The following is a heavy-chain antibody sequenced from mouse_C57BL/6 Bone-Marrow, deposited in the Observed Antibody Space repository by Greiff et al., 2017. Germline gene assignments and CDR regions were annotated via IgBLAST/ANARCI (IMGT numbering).Heavy chain of an antibody. CDR1: GYTFTDYN. CDR2: INPNNGGT. V-gene: IGHV1-18*01. D-gene: IGHD3-3*01. Sequence: EVKLEESGPELVKPGASVKIPCKASGYTFTDYNMDWVKQSHGKSLEWIGAINPNNGGTIYNQKFKGKATLTVDKSSSTAYMELRSLTSEDTAVYYCARWGAAWFAYWGQGTLVTVSA. CDR3: ARWGAAWFAY. J-gene: IGHJ3*01.